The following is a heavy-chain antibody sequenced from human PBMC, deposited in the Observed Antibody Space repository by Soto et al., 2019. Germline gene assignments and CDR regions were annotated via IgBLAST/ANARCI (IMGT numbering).Heavy chain of an antibody. CDR1: GVSVSSGSYY. CDR3: ATNWNYEWFDP. J-gene: IGHJ5*02. CDR2: IYYSGST. V-gene: IGHV4-61*01. Sequence: TLSLTCTVSGVSVSSGSYYWSWIRQPPGKGLEWIGYIYYSGSTNYNPSLKSRVTISVDTSKNQFSLKLSSVTAADTAVYYCATNWNYEWFDPWGQGTLVTVSS. D-gene: IGHD1-7*01.